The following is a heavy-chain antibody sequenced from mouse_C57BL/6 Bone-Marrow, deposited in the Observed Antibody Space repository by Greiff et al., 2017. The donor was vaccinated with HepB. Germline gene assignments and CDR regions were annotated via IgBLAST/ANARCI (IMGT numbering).Heavy chain of an antibody. CDR2: IDPSDSYT. CDR3: ARGDGYYGDY. D-gene: IGHD2-3*01. J-gene: IGHJ2*01. V-gene: IGHV1-50*01. CDR1: GYTFTSYW. Sequence: QVQLQQPGAELVKPGASVKLSCKASGYTFTSYWMQWVKQRPGQGLEWIGEIDPSDSYTNYNQKFKGKATLTVDTSSSTAYMQLSSLTSEDSAVYYCARGDGYYGDYGGQGTTLTVSS.